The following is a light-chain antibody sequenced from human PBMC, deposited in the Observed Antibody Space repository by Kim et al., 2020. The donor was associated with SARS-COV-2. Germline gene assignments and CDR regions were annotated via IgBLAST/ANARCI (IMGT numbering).Light chain of an antibody. CDR3: NCRDYTGNYLV. J-gene: IGLJ2*01. V-gene: IGLV3-19*01. CDR1: RLRNKF. Sequence: ALGQAATIRCQGDRLRNKFTNWYQQRAGQAPALVMYGKHDRPSGIAARFSGSGAGSTATLTITGAQAEDEAEYYCNCRDYTGNYLVFGGGTQLTVL. CDR2: GKH.